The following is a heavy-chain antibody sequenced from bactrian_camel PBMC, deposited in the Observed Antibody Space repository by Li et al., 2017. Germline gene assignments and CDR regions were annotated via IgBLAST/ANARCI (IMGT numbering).Heavy chain of an antibody. CDR3: AAVRYGVTWYPLCRARSADFDY. J-gene: IGHJ6*01. D-gene: IGHD6*01. CDR1: EGTITSDC. Sequence: HVQLVESGGVSVQAGGSLRISCAASEGTITSDCVGWFRLPPGRAPAEREGVAAIRRSGGETWYAGSVKGRFTITKDGDKNTLYLQMDNLKPEDTAMYYCAAVRYGVTWYPLCRARSADFDYWGQGTQVTVS. CDR2: IRRSGGET. V-gene: IGHV3-3*01.